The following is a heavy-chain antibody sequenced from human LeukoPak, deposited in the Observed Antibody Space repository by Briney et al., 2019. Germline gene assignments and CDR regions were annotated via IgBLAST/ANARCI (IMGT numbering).Heavy chain of an antibody. CDR3: ARDYDYVPDF. CDR2: IDGSNGNT. D-gene: IGHD3-16*01. Sequence: ASVMVSCKGSGYTFTSSGVSWFRQAPGQGLEWMGWIDGSNGNTNYAQKLQGRVTITTDTSTTTAYVELRSLRFDDTVVYYCARDYDYVPDFWGQGTLVTVSS. J-gene: IGHJ4*02. CDR1: GYTFTSSG. V-gene: IGHV1-18*01.